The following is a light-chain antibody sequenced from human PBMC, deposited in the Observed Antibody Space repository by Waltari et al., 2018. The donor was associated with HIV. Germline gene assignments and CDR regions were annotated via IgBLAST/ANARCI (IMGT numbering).Light chain of an antibody. V-gene: IGKV1-5*03. CDR1: QSISSW. J-gene: IGKJ1*01. Sequence: DIQMTQSPSPLSASVGDRVTITSRASQSISSWLAWYQQKPGKAPKLLIYKASSLESGVPSRFSGSGSGTEFTLTISSLQPDDFATYYCQQYNSWTFGQGTKVEIK. CDR2: KAS. CDR3: QQYNSWT.